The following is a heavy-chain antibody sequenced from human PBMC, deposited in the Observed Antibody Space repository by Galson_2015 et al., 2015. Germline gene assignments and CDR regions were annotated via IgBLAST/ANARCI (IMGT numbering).Heavy chain of an antibody. CDR2: MNPNSGNT. CDR1: GYTFASYD. V-gene: IGHV1-8*01. Sequence: QSGAEVKKPGASVKVSCKASGYTFASYDINWVRQATGQGLEWMGWMNPNSGNTGYAQKFQGRVTMTRNTSISTAYMELSSLRSGDTAMYYCARQVFYSSGWSSAPEPFDYWGQGTLVTVSS. CDR3: ARQVFYSSGWSSAPEPFDY. J-gene: IGHJ4*02. D-gene: IGHD6-19*01.